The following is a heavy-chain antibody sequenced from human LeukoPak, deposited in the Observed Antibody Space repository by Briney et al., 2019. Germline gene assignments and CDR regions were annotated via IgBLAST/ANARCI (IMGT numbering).Heavy chain of an antibody. V-gene: IGHV4-38-2*02. CDR1: GASINSGFY. CDR2: FYKSGTT. D-gene: IGHD6-13*01. Sequence: SETLSLTCTISGASINSGFYWGWIRQPPGKGLEWMVSFYKSGTTYYNSSLKSRVSISIDTSKTQFSLKLNSVTAADTAVYYCAGYLAGKPSGPNRWGPGTLDTVSS. J-gene: IGHJ5*02. CDR3: AGYLAGKPSGPNR.